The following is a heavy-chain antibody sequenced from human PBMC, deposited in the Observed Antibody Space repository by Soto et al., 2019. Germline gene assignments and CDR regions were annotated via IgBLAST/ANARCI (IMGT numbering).Heavy chain of an antibody. CDR1: GGSISSGGYY. Sequence: SETLSLTCTVSGGSISSGGYYWSWIRQHPGKGLEWIGYIYYSGSTYYNPSLKSRVTISVDTSKNQFSLKLSSVTAADTAVYYCARGSAPIVVVPAALGGAFDIWGQGTMVTVSS. D-gene: IGHD2-2*01. CDR2: IYYSGST. CDR3: ARGSAPIVVVPAALGGAFDI. V-gene: IGHV4-31*03. J-gene: IGHJ3*02.